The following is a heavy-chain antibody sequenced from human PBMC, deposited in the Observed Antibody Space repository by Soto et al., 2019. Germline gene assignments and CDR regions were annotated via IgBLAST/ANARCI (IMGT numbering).Heavy chain of an antibody. J-gene: IGHJ4*02. CDR2: IYYSGST. Sequence: QVQLQESGPGLVKPSETLSLTCTVSGGSISSYYWSWIRQPPGKGLEWIGYIYYSGSTNYNPSLNSRVTISVDTSKTQCSLKLSSVTAADTAVYYCARLGYFETTPVWVQGTLVTVSS. D-gene: IGHD3-9*01. CDR3: ARLGYFETTPV. CDR1: GGSISSYY. V-gene: IGHV4-59*08.